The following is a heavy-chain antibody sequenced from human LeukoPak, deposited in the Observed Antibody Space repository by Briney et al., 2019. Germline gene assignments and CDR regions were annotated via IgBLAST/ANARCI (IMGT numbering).Heavy chain of an antibody. CDR1: GGSINNDY. J-gene: IGHJ3*02. Sequence: PSETLSLTCTVSGGSINNDYWSWMRQPPGKGLEWIGYTYYRGTTDYNSSLKSRVTISVDTSRNQFSLKLNSVTATDTAVYYCARRRWQHSYNAFDIWGQGTMVSVSS. CDR2: TYYRGTT. CDR3: ARRRWQHSYNAFDI. D-gene: IGHD5-24*01. V-gene: IGHV4-59*01.